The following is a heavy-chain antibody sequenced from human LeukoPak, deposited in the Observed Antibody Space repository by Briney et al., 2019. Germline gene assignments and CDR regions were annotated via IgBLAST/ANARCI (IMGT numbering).Heavy chain of an antibody. J-gene: IGHJ4*02. Sequence: GGSLRLSCAASGFTFSSYAMSWVRQAPGKGLEWVSAISGSGGSTYYADSVKGRFTISRDNSKNTLYLQMNSLRAEDTAVYYCAKDIGPYCSGGSCYFGDYFDYWGQGTLVTVSS. V-gene: IGHV3-23*01. CDR3: AKDIGPYCSGGSCYFGDYFDY. CDR2: ISGSGGST. CDR1: GFTFSSYA. D-gene: IGHD2-15*01.